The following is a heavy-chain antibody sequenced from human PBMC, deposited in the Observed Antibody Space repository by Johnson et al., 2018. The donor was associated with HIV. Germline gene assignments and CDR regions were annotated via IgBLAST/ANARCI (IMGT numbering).Heavy chain of an antibody. CDR3: AKGQVARGPLDI. CDR1: GFTFSSYA. CDR2: IWYDGSNE. J-gene: IGHJ3*02. Sequence: VQLVESGGGVVQPGRSLRLSCAASGFTFSSYAMHWVRQAPGKGLEWVAVIWYDGSNEYYADSVKGRFTISRDNSKNTLYLQMSRLRADETAVYYCAKGQVARGPLDIWGQGTMVTVSS. V-gene: IGHV3-33*06. D-gene: IGHD2-15*01.